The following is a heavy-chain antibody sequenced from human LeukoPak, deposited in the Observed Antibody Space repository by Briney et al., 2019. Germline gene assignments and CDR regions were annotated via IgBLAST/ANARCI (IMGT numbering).Heavy chain of an antibody. D-gene: IGHD3/OR15-3a*01. J-gene: IGHJ4*02. CDR2: IRTNNYR. CDR1: GXSFSSYT. CDR3: ARDGHFDF. Sequence: GGSLRLSWAASGXSFSSYTVNWLRQAPGKGLEWVSSIRTNNYRYGAGSVKGRFTISRDNAKNSLFLQMDSLRAEDTAVYYCARDGHFDFWGQGTLVTVSS. V-gene: IGHV3-21*01.